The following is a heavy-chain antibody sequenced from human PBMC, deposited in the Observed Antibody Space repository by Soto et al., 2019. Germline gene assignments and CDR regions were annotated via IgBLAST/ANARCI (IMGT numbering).Heavy chain of an antibody. J-gene: IGHJ6*02. CDR3: ANLDYAGWLNDYYYYGMDV. Sequence: QVQLVESGGGVVQPGRSLRLSCAASGFTFSSYGMHWVRQAPGKGLEWVAVISYDGSNKYYADSVKGRFTISRDNSKYTLYLQMHSLRAEDTAVYYCANLDYAGWLNDYYYYGMDVWGQRTTVTVSS. CDR2: ISYDGSNK. V-gene: IGHV3-30*18. D-gene: IGHD2-2*01. CDR1: GFTFSSYG.